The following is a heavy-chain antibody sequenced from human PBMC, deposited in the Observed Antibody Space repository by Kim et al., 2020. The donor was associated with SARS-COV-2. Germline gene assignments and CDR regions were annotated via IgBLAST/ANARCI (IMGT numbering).Heavy chain of an antibody. J-gene: IGHJ4*02. CDR3: ARDLSTYYYDSSGYYYGPPYFDY. V-gene: IGHV3-7*01. D-gene: IGHD3-22*01. Sequence: GGSLRLSCAASGFTFSSYWMSWVRQAPGKGLEWVANIKQDGSEKYYVDSVKGXFTISRDNAKNSLYLQMNSLRAEDTAVYYCARDLSTYYYDSSGYYYGPPYFDYXGQGTLVTVSX. CDR1: GFTFSSYW. CDR2: IKQDGSEK.